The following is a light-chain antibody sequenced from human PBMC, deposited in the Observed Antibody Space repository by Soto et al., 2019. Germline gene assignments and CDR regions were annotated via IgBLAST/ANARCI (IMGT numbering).Light chain of an antibody. CDR3: CIFTSSSIYV. J-gene: IGLJ7*01. V-gene: IGLV2-18*01. CDR1: SSDFGTYTR. CDR2: EVS. Sequence: QSALTQPPSVSGSPGQSVTISCTGTSSDFGTYTRVSWYQQPPGTAPKLIIYEVSNRPSGVPDRFSGSKSANTASLTISGLQAEDEADYYCCIFTSSSIYVFGSGTQLTVL.